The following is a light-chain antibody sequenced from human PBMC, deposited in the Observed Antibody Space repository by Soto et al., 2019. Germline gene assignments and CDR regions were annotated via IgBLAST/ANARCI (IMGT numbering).Light chain of an antibody. J-gene: IGKJ4*01. CDR2: GAS. Sequence: EIVLTHSPGTLSLSTGERATISCRASQSVSSNYLAWYQQKPGQAPRLLIYGASSRTTGIPARFSGSVSGTDFTLNISRLEPEEFAVYYGQQYGSSPRVTFGGGTKVVIQ. CDR1: QSVSSNY. V-gene: IGKV3-20*01. CDR3: QQYGSSPRVT.